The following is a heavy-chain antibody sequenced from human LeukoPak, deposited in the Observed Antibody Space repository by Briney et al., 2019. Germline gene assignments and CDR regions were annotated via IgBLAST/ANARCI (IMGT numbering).Heavy chain of an antibody. J-gene: IGHJ6*04. CDR3: ARGVPFGEKGIDV. D-gene: IGHD3-10*01. Sequence: PGESLTLTCAASGCTFSSYYMYWIRQSTGKGLEWVSAINIAGDTYYAASVKGRFTISLDKSKNPFSLQMSTVTAGDTAVYYCARGVPFGEKGIDVWGKGTTVTVSS. CDR2: INIAGDT. V-gene: IGHV3-13*01. CDR1: GCTFSSYY.